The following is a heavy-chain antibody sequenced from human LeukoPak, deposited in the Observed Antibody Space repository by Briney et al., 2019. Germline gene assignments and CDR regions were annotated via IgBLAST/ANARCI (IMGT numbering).Heavy chain of an antibody. V-gene: IGHV4-59*01. J-gene: IGHJ4*02. CDR1: SGSISSYY. CDR3: ARHYKCDTFDY. D-gene: IGHD3-10*01. Sequence: SEPLSLPCTVSSGSISSYYWRWLRQPPGKGLEWIYYISCDESIHYIPSVKSRVTITVETSKIQFSLELNSVTTADRALYYGARHYKCDTFDYWGQGALVTVSS. CDR2: ISCDESI.